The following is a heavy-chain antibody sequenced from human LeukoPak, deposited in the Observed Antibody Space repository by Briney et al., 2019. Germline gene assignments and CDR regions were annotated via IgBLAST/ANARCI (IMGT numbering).Heavy chain of an antibody. Sequence: SETLSLTCGISGYSINSAYYWGWIRQPPGKGLEWIGSMYHSGSTWYSPSLKSRISISIDTSKSQFSLKLRSVTAADTAIYYCARQGYHWNDNNLYYFDYWGQGTLVTVSS. CDR2: MYHSGST. V-gene: IGHV4-38-2*01. D-gene: IGHD1-20*01. J-gene: IGHJ4*02. CDR1: GYSINSAYY. CDR3: ARQGYHWNDNNLYYFDY.